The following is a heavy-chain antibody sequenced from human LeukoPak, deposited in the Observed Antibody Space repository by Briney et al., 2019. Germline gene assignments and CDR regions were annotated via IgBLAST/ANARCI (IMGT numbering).Heavy chain of an antibody. Sequence: GGSLRLSCAASGFTFDDYGFNWVRQAPGRGPEWVSGINWNGRTTGYADSVKGRFTISRDDAKSSLYLQMNSLTAEDSALYYCVRASRGGYYFDSSPEYWGQGTLVTVSS. CDR2: INWNGRTT. CDR3: VRASRGGYYFDSSPEY. J-gene: IGHJ4*02. V-gene: IGHV3-20*04. CDR1: GFTFDDYG. D-gene: IGHD3-22*01.